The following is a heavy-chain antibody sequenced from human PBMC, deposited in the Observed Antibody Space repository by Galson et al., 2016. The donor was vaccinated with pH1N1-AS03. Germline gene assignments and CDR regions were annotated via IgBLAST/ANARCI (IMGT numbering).Heavy chain of an antibody. CDR3: AREEGIASTTGD. Sequence: SVKVSCKASGYAFTAYYIHWVRQAPGQGLEWMGFVNTKTGVTIYAQKFKGRVTMTRDTSISTAYMELRGLGSDDSAFYYCAREEGIASTTGDWGQGSLITVSS. D-gene: IGHD6-13*01. CDR2: VNTKTGVT. V-gene: IGHV1-2*02. CDR1: GYAFTAYY. J-gene: IGHJ4*02.